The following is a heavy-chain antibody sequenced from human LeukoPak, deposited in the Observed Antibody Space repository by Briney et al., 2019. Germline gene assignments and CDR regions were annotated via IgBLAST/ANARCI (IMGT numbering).Heavy chain of an antibody. CDR1: GFTFSSYW. CDR3: ARVPLWFGKTIFDY. CDR2: IKQDGSEK. J-gene: IGHJ4*02. Sequence: PGGSLRLSCAASGFTFSSYWMSWVRQAPGKGLEWVANIKQDGSEKYYVDPVKGRFTISRDNAKNSLYLQMSSLRAEDTAVYYCARVPLWFGKTIFDYWGQGTLVTVSS. V-gene: IGHV3-7*03. D-gene: IGHD3-10*01.